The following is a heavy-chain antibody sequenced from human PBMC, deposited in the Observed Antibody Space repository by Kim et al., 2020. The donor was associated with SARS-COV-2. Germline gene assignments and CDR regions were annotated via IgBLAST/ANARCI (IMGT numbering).Heavy chain of an antibody. CDR3: ARDRDSSSWYYYYYYGMDV. J-gene: IGHJ6*02. V-gene: IGHV4-39*02. Sequence: SRVTISVDTSKNQFSLKLSSVTAADTAVYYCARDRDSSSWYYYYYYGMDVWGQGTTVTVSS. D-gene: IGHD6-13*01.